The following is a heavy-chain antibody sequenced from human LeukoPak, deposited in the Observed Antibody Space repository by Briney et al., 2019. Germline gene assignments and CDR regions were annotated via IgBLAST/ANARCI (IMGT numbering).Heavy chain of an antibody. Sequence: SETLSLTCTVSGGSISSYYWSWIRQPPGKGLEWIGCLYNTGSTNYSPSLKSRVTISVDTSKNQFSLKLSSVTAADTAVHYCARAPYGAGSKPYYFDYWGQGTLVTVSS. CDR1: GGSISSYY. D-gene: IGHD3-10*01. V-gene: IGHV4-59*01. CDR2: LYNTGST. CDR3: ARAPYGAGSKPYYFDY. J-gene: IGHJ4*02.